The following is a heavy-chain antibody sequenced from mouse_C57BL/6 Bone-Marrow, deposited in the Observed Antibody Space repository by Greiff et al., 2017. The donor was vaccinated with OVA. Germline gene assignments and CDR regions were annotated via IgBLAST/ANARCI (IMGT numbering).Heavy chain of an antibody. D-gene: IGHD2-5*01. CDR2: INPSSGYT. CDR3: ASCYSIWYFDV. Sequence: QVQLQQSGAELARPGASVKMSCKASGYTFTSYTMHWVKQRPGQGLEWIGYINPSSGYTKYNQKFKDKATLTADKSSSTAYMQLSSLTSEDSAVYYCASCYSIWYFDVWGTGTTVTVSS. V-gene: IGHV1-4*01. J-gene: IGHJ1*03. CDR1: GYTFTSYT.